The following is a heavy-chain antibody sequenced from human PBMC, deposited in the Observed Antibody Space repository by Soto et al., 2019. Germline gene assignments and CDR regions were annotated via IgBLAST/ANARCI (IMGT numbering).Heavy chain of an antibody. CDR3: ARVEDYFDSSGYNH. Sequence: GASVKVSCKASGYTFTSYGITWVRQAPGQGLEWMGLISDFNGNIKYAQKFQGRVTMTTDTSTSTAYMELRSLGSDDTAVYYCARVEDYFDSSGYNHWGQGTLVTVSS. V-gene: IGHV1-18*04. CDR2: ISDFNGNI. CDR1: GYTFTSYG. J-gene: IGHJ4*02. D-gene: IGHD3-22*01.